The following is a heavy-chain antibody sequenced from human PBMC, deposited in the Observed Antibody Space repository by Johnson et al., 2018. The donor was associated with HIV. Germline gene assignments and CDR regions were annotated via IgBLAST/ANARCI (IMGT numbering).Heavy chain of an antibody. CDR2: IWYDGSNK. CDR1: GFTVSSNY. Sequence: QVQLVESGGGLIQPGGSLRLSCVASGFTVSSNYMSWVRQAPGKGLEWVAVIWYDGSNKYYADSVKGRFTISRDNSKNTLYLQMNSLRAEDTAVYYCARGRAVAGTRAFDIWGQGTMVTVSS. CDR3: ARGRAVAGTRAFDI. D-gene: IGHD6-19*01. J-gene: IGHJ3*02. V-gene: IGHV3-33*08.